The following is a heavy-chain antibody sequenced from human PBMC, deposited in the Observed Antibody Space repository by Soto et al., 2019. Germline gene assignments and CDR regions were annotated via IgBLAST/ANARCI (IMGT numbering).Heavy chain of an antibody. V-gene: IGHV1-2*04. J-gene: IGHJ4*02. CDR1: GYTFTGYY. D-gene: IGHD1-26*01. Sequence: ASVKVSCKASGYTFTGYYMHWVRQAPGQGLEWMGWINPNSGGTNYAQKFQGWVTMTRDTSISTAYMELSRLRSDDTAVYYCASSMGATHTLLGYWGQGTLVTVSS. CDR3: ASSMGATHTLLGY. CDR2: INPNSGGT.